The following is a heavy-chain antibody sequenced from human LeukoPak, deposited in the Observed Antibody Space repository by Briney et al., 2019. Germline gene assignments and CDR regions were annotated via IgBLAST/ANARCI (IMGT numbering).Heavy chain of an antibody. Sequence: GGSLRLSCAASGFTVSSNYMSWVRQAPGKGLQYVASLGISGISTYYAESVQGRFTISRDNFKNTLYLQMSSVRAEDTAVYYCVKGQEVVYAPTFDYWGQGTLVTVSS. J-gene: IGHJ4*02. CDR3: VKGQEVVYAPTFDY. CDR2: LGISGIST. D-gene: IGHD2-8*02. CDR1: GFTVSSNY. V-gene: IGHV3-64D*06.